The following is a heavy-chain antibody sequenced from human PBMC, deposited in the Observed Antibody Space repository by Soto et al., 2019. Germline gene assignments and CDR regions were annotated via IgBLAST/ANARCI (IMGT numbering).Heavy chain of an antibody. CDR3: ARVSTHLGYCSCTSCYKEVSVWFDP. Sequence: QVQLVQSGAEVKKPGSSVKVSCKASGGTFSSYAISWVRQAPGQGLEWMGGIIPIFGTANYAQKFQGRVTITADESTSTAYMELSSLRSEDTAVYYCARVSTHLGYCSCTSCYKEVSVWFDPWGQGTLVTVSS. V-gene: IGHV1-69*01. D-gene: IGHD2-2*02. CDR2: IIPIFGTA. J-gene: IGHJ5*02. CDR1: GGTFSSYA.